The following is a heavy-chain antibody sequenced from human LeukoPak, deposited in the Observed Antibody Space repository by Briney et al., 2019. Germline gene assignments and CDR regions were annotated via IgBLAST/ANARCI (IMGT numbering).Heavy chain of an antibody. D-gene: IGHD6-13*01. CDR1: GFTFHDYA. Sequence: PGGSLRLSCAASGFTFHDYAMHWVRQAPGKGLEWVSGFSWNGAGIGYADSVKGRFSISRDNAKNSLYLQMNSLRAEDTALYYCAKGWNNSSWYAGYYDFWGQGTLVTVSS. CDR3: AKGWNNSSWYAGYYDF. CDR2: FSWNGAGI. J-gene: IGHJ4*02. V-gene: IGHV3-9*01.